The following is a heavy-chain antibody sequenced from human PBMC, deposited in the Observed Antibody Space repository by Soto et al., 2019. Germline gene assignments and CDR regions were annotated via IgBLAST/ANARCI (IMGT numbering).Heavy chain of an antibody. Sequence: EVQLLESGGGLVQPGGSLRLSCAASGFTFSSYAMSWVRQAPGKGLEWDSAISGSGGSTYYADSVKGRFTISRDNSKNTVYLSMNSPRTEDTAVYYCAKDYSGGYGLGFDYWGQGTLVTVSS. CDR2: ISGSGGST. D-gene: IGHD1-26*01. CDR1: GFTFSSYA. CDR3: AKDYSGGYGLGFDY. J-gene: IGHJ4*02. V-gene: IGHV3-23*01.